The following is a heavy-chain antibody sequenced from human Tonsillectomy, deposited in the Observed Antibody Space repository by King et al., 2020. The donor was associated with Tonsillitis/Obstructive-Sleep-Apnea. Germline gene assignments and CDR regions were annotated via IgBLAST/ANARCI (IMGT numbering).Heavy chain of an antibody. CDR3: ATPPYNYYDSSGYYSFDY. CDR1: GYSFTSYW. J-gene: IGHJ4*02. Sequence: VQLVESGAEVKKPGESLKISCKGSGYSFTSYWIGWVRQMPGKGLEWMGIIYPGDSDTRYSPSFQGQVTISVEKSISTAFLQWSSLKASDTAMYYCATPPYNYYDSSGYYSFDYWGQGTLVTVSS. CDR2: IYPGDSDT. D-gene: IGHD3-22*01. V-gene: IGHV5-51*03.